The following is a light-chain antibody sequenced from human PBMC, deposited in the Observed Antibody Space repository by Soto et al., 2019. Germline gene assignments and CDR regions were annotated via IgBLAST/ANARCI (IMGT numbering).Light chain of an antibody. CDR2: DND. V-gene: IGLV1-51*01. Sequence: QSVLTQPPSVSAAPGQTVTISCSGSNSNVGKFYVSWYQQLPGTAPSLLIYDNDKRPSGIPDRFSGSKSGTSATLDITGLQTGDEADYFCGTWDNSLNGGVFGGGTKLTVL. CDR3: GTWDNSLNGGV. J-gene: IGLJ3*02. CDR1: NSNVGKFY.